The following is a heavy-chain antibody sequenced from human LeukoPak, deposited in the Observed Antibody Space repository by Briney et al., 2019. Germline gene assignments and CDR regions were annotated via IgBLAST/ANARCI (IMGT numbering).Heavy chain of an antibody. J-gene: IGHJ5*02. D-gene: IGHD3-10*01. CDR2: INHSGST. CDR3: ARRMVRGVINILVWFDP. CDR1: GGSFSGYY. Sequence: PSETLSLTCAVYGGSFSGYYWSWIRQPPGKGLEWIGEINHSGSTNYNPSLKSRVTISVDTSKDQFSLKLSSVTAADTAVYYCARRMVRGVINILVWFDPWGQGTLVTVSS. V-gene: IGHV4-34*01.